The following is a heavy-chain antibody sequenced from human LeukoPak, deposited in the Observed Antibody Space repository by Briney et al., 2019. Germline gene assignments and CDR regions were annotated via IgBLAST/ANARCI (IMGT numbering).Heavy chain of an antibody. J-gene: IGHJ4*02. V-gene: IGHV3-48*01. CDR2: ISSSSSTI. CDR3: ARDLSWIAAAGTDKNFDY. D-gene: IGHD6-13*01. Sequence: GGSLRLSCAASGFTFSSYSMNWVRQAPGKGLGWVSYISSSSSTIYYADSVKGRFTISRDNAKNSLYLQMNSLRAEDTAVYYCARDLSWIAAAGTDKNFDYWGQGTLVTVSS. CDR1: GFTFSSYS.